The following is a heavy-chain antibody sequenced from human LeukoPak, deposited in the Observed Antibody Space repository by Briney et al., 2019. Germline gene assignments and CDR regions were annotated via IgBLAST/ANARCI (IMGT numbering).Heavy chain of an antibody. J-gene: IGHJ4*02. D-gene: IGHD3-22*01. CDR2: ISYDGSNK. CDR1: GFTFSSYG. Sequence: PGGSLRLSCAASGFTFSSYGMHWVRQAPGKGLEWVAVISYDGSNKYYADSVKGRFTISRDNSKNTLYLQMNSLRAEDTAVYYCAKDFYYYDSSGKVPDYWGQGTLVTVSS. V-gene: IGHV3-30*18. CDR3: AKDFYYYDSSGKVPDY.